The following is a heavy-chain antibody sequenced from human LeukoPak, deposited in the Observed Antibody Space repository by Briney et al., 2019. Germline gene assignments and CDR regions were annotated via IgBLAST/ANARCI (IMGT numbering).Heavy chain of an antibody. D-gene: IGHD3-10*01. CDR1: GGSFSGYY. CDR2: INHSGST. J-gene: IGHJ4*02. Sequence: SETLSLTCAVYGGSFSGYYWSWIRQPPGKGLEWIGEINHSGSTNYNPSLKSRVTISVDTSKNQFSLKLSSVTAADTAVYYCARGGVINYGSGSSSFDYWGQGTLVTVSS. V-gene: IGHV4-34*01. CDR3: ARGGVINYGSGSSSFDY.